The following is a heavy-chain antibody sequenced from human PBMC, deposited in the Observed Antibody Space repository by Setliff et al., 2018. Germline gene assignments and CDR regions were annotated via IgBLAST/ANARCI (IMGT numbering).Heavy chain of an antibody. Sequence: GASVKVSCKASGYTFSSSGITWVRRAPGQGLEWMGWISAYSGNTNYAQKFQGRVTMTTDSSTSTAYMELRSLTSDDTAVYYYSRLVRYCTTTACQRASGAEVWGQGTVVTVSS. V-gene: IGHV1-18*01. D-gene: IGHD2-8*01. CDR1: GYTFSSSG. J-gene: IGHJ4*02. CDR2: ISAYSGNT. CDR3: SRLVRYCTTTACQRASGAEV.